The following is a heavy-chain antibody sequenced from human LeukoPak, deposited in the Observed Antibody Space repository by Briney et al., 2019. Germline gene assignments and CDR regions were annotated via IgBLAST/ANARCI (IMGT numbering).Heavy chain of an antibody. D-gene: IGHD6-19*01. V-gene: IGHV4-34*01. J-gene: IGHJ5*02. CDR2: VNHSGST. CDR3: ARANPNEVAGTKGDNWFDP. Sequence: SETLSLTCAVYGGSFSGYYWSWVRQPPRKGLELVGEVNHSGSTNYNQSLKSRVTISVDTSKNQFSLKLSSVTAADTALYYCARANPNEVAGTKGDNWFDPWGQGTLVTVSS. CDR1: GGSFSGYY.